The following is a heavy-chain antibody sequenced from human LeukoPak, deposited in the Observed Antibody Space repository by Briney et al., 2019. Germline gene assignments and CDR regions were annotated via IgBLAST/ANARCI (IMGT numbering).Heavy chain of an antibody. D-gene: IGHD3-22*01. Sequence: GGSLRLSCAVSGITLSNYGMSWVHQAPGKWLEWVAGISDSGGTTNYADSAKGRFTVSRDNPKNTLYLQMNSLRAEDTAVYFCAKRGVVIRVILVGFHKQAYYFESWGQGVLVTVSS. J-gene: IGHJ4*02. CDR1: GITLSNYG. V-gene: IGHV3-23*01. CDR2: ISDSGGTT. CDR3: AKRGVVIRVILVGFHKQAYYFES.